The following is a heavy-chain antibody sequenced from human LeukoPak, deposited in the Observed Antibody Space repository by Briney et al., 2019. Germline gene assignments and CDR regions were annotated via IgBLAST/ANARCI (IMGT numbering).Heavy chain of an antibody. CDR3: ARWGSELPDDAFDI. V-gene: IGHV3-7*01. Sequence: GGSLRLSCAASGFTFSRYWMSWVRQAPGKGLEWVANIRQDGSEKHYLDSVKGRITISRDNAKNSLYLQMNSLRAEDTAVYYCARWGSELPDDAFDIWGQGTMVSVSS. CDR1: GFTFSRYW. CDR2: IRQDGSEK. D-gene: IGHD6-25*01. J-gene: IGHJ3*02.